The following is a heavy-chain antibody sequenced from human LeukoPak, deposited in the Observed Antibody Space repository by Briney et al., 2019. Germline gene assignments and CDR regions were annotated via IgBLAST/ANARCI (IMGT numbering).Heavy chain of an antibody. D-gene: IGHD1-26*01. Sequence: AGGSLRLSCAASGFTFSSYGMHWVRQAPVKGLEWVAVIWYDGSNKYYADSVKGRFTISRDNSKNTLYLQMNSLRAEDTAVYYCARGVSGWELIFDYWGQGTLVTVSS. CDR2: IWYDGSNK. J-gene: IGHJ4*02. V-gene: IGHV3-33*01. CDR1: GFTFSSYG. CDR3: ARGVSGWELIFDY.